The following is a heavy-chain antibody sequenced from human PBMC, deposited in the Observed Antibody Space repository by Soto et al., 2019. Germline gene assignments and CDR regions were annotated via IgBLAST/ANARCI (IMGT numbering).Heavy chain of an antibody. CDR2: IFPSDSDT. Sequence: VESLKISCRTSGYRFTSYWIAWVRQMPGKGLEWMGIIFPSDSDTRYSPSFQGQVTISADRSTSTVFLQWASLKASDNAVYFCARKDKSGYFNWFDPWGKGTLVTVSS. CDR3: ARKDKSGYFNWFDP. V-gene: IGHV5-51*01. CDR1: GYRFTSYW. J-gene: IGHJ5*02. D-gene: IGHD3-22*01.